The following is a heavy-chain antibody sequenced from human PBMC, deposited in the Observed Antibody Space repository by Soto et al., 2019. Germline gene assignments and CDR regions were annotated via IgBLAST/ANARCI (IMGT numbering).Heavy chain of an antibody. V-gene: IGHV4-31*03. CDR3: ARGFDIRPLDV. D-gene: IGHD3-9*01. Sequence: QVHLQESGPGLVKPSQTLSLTCTVSGGSISSGGYYWSWIRQHPGKVLEWIGYIYYRGSTYYNPSLKSRVTISVDTSKNQFSLKLSSVTAADTAVYYCARGFDIRPLDVWGQGTTVTVSS. CDR1: GGSISSGGYY. J-gene: IGHJ6*02. CDR2: IYYRGST.